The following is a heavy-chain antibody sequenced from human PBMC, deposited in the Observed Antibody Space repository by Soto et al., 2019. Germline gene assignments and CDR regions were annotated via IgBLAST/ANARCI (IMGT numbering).Heavy chain of an antibody. J-gene: IGHJ3*02. CDR2: ISYDGSNK. D-gene: IGHD3-22*01. CDR1: GFTFSSYG. Sequence: QVQLAESGGGVVQPGRSLRLSCAASGFTFSSYGMHWVRQAPGKGLEWVAVISYDGSNKYYADSVKGRFTISRDNSKNTLYLQMNSLRAEDTAVYYCAKDWSSSGYWDDAFDIWGQGTMVTVSS. V-gene: IGHV3-30*18. CDR3: AKDWSSSGYWDDAFDI.